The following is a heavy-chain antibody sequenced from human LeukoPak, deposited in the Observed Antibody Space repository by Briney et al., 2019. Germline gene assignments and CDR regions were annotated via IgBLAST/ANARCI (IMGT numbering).Heavy chain of an antibody. CDR2: IWYDGGNK. CDR1: GFTFSSYG. CDR3: ARAGGAHIVVVPAEADY. D-gene: IGHD2-2*01. V-gene: IGHV3-33*01. J-gene: IGHJ4*02. Sequence: GRSLRLSCGASGFTFSSYGMHWVRQAPGKGLEWVAVIWYDGGNKYYADSVKGRFTISRDNSKNTLYLQMNSLRAEDTAVYYCARAGGAHIVVVPAEADYWGQGTLVTVSS.